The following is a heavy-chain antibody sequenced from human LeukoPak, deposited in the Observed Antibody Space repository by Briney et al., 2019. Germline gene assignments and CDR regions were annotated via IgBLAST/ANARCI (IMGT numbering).Heavy chain of an antibody. Sequence: QTGGSLRLSCAASGFSFSSHWMSWVRQAPGKGLEWVGNIQPDGSEQYPVDSVKGRFTISRDNSKNTLYLQMNSPRAEDTAAYYCAKDGNWARFENWGQGTLVTVSS. J-gene: IGHJ4*02. D-gene: IGHD7-27*01. CDR2: IQPDGSEQ. CDR3: AKDGNWARFEN. CDR1: GFSFSSHW. V-gene: IGHV3-7*03.